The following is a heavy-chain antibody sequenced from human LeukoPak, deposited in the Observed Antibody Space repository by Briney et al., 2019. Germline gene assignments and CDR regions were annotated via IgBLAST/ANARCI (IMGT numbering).Heavy chain of an antibody. CDR1: GFTFSSYW. V-gene: IGHV3-7*01. Sequence: GESLKISCAASGFTFSSYWMSWVRQAPGKGLEWVANIKQDGSEKYYVDSVKGRFTISRDNAKNSLYLQMNSLRAEDTAVYYCARDGGITGTVGWFDPWGQGTLVTVSS. D-gene: IGHD1-20*01. CDR2: IKQDGSEK. CDR3: ARDGGITGTVGWFDP. J-gene: IGHJ5*02.